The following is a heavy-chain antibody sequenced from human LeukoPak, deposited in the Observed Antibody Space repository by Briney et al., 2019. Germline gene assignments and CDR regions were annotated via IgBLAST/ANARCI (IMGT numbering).Heavy chain of an antibody. CDR2: INSDGSST. Sequence: GGSLRLSCAASGFTFSSYWMHWVRQAPGKGLVWVSRINSDGSSTSYADSVKGRFTISRDNAKNTLYLQMNSLRAEDTAVYYCAGTYGDYVEDAFDIWGQGTMVTVSS. J-gene: IGHJ3*02. CDR3: AGTYGDYVEDAFDI. D-gene: IGHD4-17*01. CDR1: GFTFSSYW. V-gene: IGHV3-74*01.